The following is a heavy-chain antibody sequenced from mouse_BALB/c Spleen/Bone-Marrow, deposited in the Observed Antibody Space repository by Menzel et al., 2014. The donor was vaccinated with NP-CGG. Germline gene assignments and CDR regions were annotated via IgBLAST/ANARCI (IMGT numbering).Heavy chain of an antibody. V-gene: IGHV1S81*02. CDR1: GYTFTSYF. CDR2: INPSSGGT. Sequence: VQLQQSGAELVKPGASVKLSCKASGYTFTSYFLYWVKQRPGRGLEWIGEINPSSGGTNFNEKFKSKATLTIDKSSSTVYMQLSSLTSEDSAVYYCTRSGPGFAYWGQGTLVTVSA. CDR3: TRSGPGFAY. J-gene: IGHJ3*01.